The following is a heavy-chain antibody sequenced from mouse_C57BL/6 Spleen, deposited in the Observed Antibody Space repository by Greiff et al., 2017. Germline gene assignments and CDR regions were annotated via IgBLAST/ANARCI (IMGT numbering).Heavy chain of an antibody. CDR3: AKYYGSYYFDY. CDR2: INPNNGGT. CDR1: GYTFTDYN. V-gene: IGHV1-22*01. J-gene: IGHJ2*01. Sequence: EVQLVESGPELVKPGASVKMSCKASGYTFTDYNMHWVKQSHGKSLEWIGYINPNNGGTSYNQKFKGKATLTVNKSSSTAYMELRSLTSEDSAVYYCAKYYGSYYFDYWGQGTTLTVSS. D-gene: IGHD1-1*01.